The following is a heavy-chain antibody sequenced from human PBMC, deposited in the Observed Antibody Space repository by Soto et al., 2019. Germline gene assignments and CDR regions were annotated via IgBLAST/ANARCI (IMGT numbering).Heavy chain of an antibody. Sequence: SETLSLTCAVSGGSISSGGYSWSWIRQPPGKGLEWIGYIYHSGSTYYNPSLKSRVTISVDRSKNQFSLKLSSVTAADTAVYYCARGGIAARDYYGMDVWGQGTTVTVSS. V-gene: IGHV4-30-2*01. J-gene: IGHJ6*02. D-gene: IGHD6-6*01. CDR3: ARGGIAARDYYGMDV. CDR1: GGSISSGGYS. CDR2: IYHSGST.